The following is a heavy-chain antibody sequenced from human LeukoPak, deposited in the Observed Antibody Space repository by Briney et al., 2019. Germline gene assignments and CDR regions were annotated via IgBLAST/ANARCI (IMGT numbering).Heavy chain of an antibody. Sequence: GASVNVSCKASGGTFSSYAISWVRQAPGQGLEWMGGIIPIFGTANYAQKFQGRVTITADESTSTAYMQLSSLRPEDTAVYYCARTVSGYSYAFDYWGQGTLVTVSS. CDR2: IIPIFGTA. CDR3: ARTVSGYSYAFDY. CDR1: GGTFSSYA. J-gene: IGHJ4*02. D-gene: IGHD5-18*01. V-gene: IGHV1-69*13.